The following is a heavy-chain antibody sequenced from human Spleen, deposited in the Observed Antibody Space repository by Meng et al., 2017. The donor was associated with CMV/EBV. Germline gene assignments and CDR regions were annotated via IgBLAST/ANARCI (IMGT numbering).Heavy chain of an antibody. D-gene: IGHD3-22*01. Sequence: GESLKISCAASGFTFSSYSMNWVRQAPGKGLEWVSSISSSSSYIYYADPVKGRFTISRDNAKNSLYLQMNSLRAEDTAVYYCARDLTPRNDMIVVVITTGYFDYWGQGTLVTVSS. CDR2: ISSSSSYI. CDR1: GFTFSSYS. V-gene: IGHV3-21*01. CDR3: ARDLTPRNDMIVVVITTGYFDY. J-gene: IGHJ4*02.